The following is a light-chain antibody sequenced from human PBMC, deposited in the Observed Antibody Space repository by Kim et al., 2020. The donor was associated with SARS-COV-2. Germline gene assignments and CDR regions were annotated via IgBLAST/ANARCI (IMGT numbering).Light chain of an antibody. J-gene: IGLJ2*01. CDR2: QDY. CDR1: ELGDRY. Sequence: SYELTQPPSVSVSPGQTANITCSGDELGDRYACWYQQKPGQSPILVIYQDYKRPSGIPERFSGSNSGNTATLTISVTQAMDEADYYCQAWDSSNSVVFGGGTQLTVL. V-gene: IGLV3-1*01. CDR3: QAWDSSNSVV.